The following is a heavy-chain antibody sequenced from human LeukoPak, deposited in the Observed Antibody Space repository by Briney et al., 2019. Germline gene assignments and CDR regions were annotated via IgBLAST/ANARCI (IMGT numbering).Heavy chain of an antibody. CDR2: ISGSGGST. CDR1: GFTFSSYA. D-gene: IGHD2-2*01. V-gene: IGHV3-23*01. J-gene: IGHJ4*02. Sequence: GGSLRLSCAAPGFTFSSYAMGWVRQAPGKGLEWVSAISGSGGSTYYADSVKGRFTISRDNSKNTLYLQMNSLRAEDTAVYYCAKDRADIVVVPAAQGFDYWGQGTLVTVSS. CDR3: AKDRADIVVVPAAQGFDY.